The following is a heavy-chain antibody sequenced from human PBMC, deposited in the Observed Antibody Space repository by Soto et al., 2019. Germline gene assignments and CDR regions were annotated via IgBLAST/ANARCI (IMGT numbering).Heavy chain of an antibody. CDR3: ARMIVLRFSFKYHTPTTPQGGMDV. D-gene: IGHD3-3*01. Sequence: EVQLVESGGGLIQPGGSLRLSCAASGFTVSSNYMSWVRQAPGKGLEWVSVIYSGGSTYYADSVKGRFTISRDNSKNTLYLQMNSLRAEDTAVYYCARMIVLRFSFKYHTPTTPQGGMDVWGQGTTVTVSS. V-gene: IGHV3-53*01. CDR2: IYSGGST. J-gene: IGHJ6*02. CDR1: GFTVSSNY.